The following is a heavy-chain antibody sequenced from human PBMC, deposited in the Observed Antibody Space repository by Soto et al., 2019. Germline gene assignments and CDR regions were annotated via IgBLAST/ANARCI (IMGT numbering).Heavy chain of an antibody. J-gene: IGHJ6*02. CDR3: ASVYNWNYGYYGMDV. Sequence: SGGREFRKSDDWNCIRKSPSRGLEWLGRTYYRSKWYNDYAVSVKSRITINPDTSKNQFSLQLNSVTPEDTAVYYCASVYNWNYGYYGMDVWGQGTTVTVS. CDR2: TYYRSKWYN. D-gene: IGHD1-20*01. V-gene: IGHV6-1*01. CDR1: GGREFRKSDD.